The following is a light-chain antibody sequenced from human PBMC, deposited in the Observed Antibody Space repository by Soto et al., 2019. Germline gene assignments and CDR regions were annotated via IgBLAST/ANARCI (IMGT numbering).Light chain of an antibody. CDR3: QHRGRWPRT. Sequence: EIVLTQSPATLSLSPGERATLSCRASQTVNDYLAWYQQKPGQAPRLLIYGASNRATGIPLRFSGSGSGTDFTLTISSLEPEDFAVYYCQHRGRWPRTFGQGTKLEIK. CDR1: QTVNDY. CDR2: GAS. V-gene: IGKV3-11*01. J-gene: IGKJ2*01.